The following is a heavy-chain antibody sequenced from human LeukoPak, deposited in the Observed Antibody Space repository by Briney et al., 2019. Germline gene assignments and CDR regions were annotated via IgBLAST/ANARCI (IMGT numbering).Heavy chain of an antibody. Sequence: GESLKISCKGSGYSFTIYWISWVRRIPRKGLEWMGGIDPNDSYNNYSPSFQGHVTISADKSISTAYLQWSSLKASDTAMYYCARHLGYCSSTSCYEGGYDYWGQGTLVTVSS. CDR1: GYSFTIYW. D-gene: IGHD2-2*01. CDR3: ARHLGYCSSTSCYEGGYDY. J-gene: IGHJ4*02. CDR2: IDPNDSYN. V-gene: IGHV5-10-1*01.